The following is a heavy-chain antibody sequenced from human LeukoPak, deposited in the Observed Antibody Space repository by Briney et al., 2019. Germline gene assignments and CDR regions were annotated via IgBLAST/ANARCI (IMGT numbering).Heavy chain of an antibody. CDR3: ARDKGWWLPDPLYYFDY. CDR2: INPNSGGT. J-gene: IGHJ4*02. D-gene: IGHD5-12*01. CDR1: GYTFTGYY. V-gene: IGHV1-2*02. Sequence: ASVKVSCKASGYTFTGYYMHWVRQAPGQGLEWMGWINPNSGGTNYAQKFQGRVTITRDTSISTAYMELSRLRSDDTAVYYCARDKGWWLPDPLYYFDYWGQGTLVTVSS.